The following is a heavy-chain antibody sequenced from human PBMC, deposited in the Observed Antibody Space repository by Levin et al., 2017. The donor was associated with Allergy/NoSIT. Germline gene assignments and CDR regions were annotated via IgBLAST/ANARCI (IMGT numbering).Heavy chain of an antibody. CDR2: IYYSGST. J-gene: IGHJ6*03. CDR3: ARRRVDTAMVYYYYYYYMDV. CDR1: GGSISSSSYY. V-gene: IGHV4-39*01. Sequence: SETLSLTCTVSGGSISSSSYYWGWIRQPPGKVLEWIGSIYYSGSTYYNPSLKSRVTISVDTSKNQFSLKLSSVTAADTAVYYCARRRVDTAMVYYYYYYYMDVWGKGTTVTVSS. D-gene: IGHD5-18*01.